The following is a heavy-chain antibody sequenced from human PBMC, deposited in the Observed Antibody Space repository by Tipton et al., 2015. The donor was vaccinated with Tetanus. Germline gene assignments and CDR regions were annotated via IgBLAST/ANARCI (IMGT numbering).Heavy chain of an antibody. CDR1: GYSFNTYW. V-gene: IGHV5-51*01. D-gene: IGHD6-6*01. Sequence: QLVQSGAEVKKPGESLNISCKASGYSFNTYWIAWVRQMPGKGLEWMGIIYPGDSDSRYSPTFQGQVTMSVDMSINTAFLHWSSLKDSDTAIYYCARLHLWTFASSSGFWGQGTIVTVSS. J-gene: IGHJ4*02. CDR3: ARLHLWTFASSSGF. CDR2: IYPGDSDS.